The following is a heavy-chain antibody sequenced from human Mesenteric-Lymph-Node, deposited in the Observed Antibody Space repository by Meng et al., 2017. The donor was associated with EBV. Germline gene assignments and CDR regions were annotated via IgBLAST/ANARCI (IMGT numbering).Heavy chain of an antibody. V-gene: IGHV2-5*02. CDR3: AHQDGYNSIGYLDY. J-gene: IGHJ4*02. CDR2: IYWDDDK. Sequence: QITLKESGPTLVKPXXXXPLXXPXSGFSLSTSGVGVGWIRQPPGKALEWLALIYWDDDKRYSPSLKSRLTITKDTSKNQVVLTMTNMDPVDTATYYCAHQDGYNSIGYLDYWGQGSLVTVSA. CDR1: GFSLSTSGVG. D-gene: IGHD5-24*01.